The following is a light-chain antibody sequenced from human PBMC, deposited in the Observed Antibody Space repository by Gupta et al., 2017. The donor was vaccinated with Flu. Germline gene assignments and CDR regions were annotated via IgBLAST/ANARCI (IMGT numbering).Light chain of an antibody. V-gene: IGLV2-14*01. CDR2: EVS. J-gene: IGLJ2*01. CDR1: NSDVGRYNY. Sequence: ITISCTGTNSDVGRYNYVSWYQQHPGKVPKLMIYEVSKRPSGVSNRFSGSKSGNTTSLTISGLQAEDEANYYCSSYTGSNTLVVFGGGTKLTVL. CDR3: SSYTGSNTLVV.